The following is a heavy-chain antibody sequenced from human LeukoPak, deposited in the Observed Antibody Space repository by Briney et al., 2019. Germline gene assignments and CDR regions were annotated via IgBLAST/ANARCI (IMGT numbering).Heavy chain of an antibody. CDR2: IKKDGSET. CDR1: GFTFSSYW. CDR3: ARGRYSSTTYYFDY. J-gene: IGHJ4*02. D-gene: IGHD6-13*01. V-gene: IGHV3-7*03. Sequence: GGPLRLSCAASGFTFSSYWMSWVRQAPGKGLEWVANIKKDGSETYYVDSVKGRFTISRDNARNSLYLQMNSLRAEGTAIYYCARGRYSSTTYYFDYWGQGTLVTVSS.